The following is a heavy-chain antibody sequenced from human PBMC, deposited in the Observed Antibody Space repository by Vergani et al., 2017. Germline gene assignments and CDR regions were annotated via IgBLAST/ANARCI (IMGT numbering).Heavy chain of an antibody. CDR2: VDPEDGET. D-gene: IGHD6-13*01. V-gene: IGHV1-69-2*01. Sequence: EVQLVQSGAEVKKPGATVKISCKVSGYTFTDYYMHWVQQAPGKGLEWMGLVDPEDGETIYAEKFQGRVTITADTSTDTAYMELSRLRSDDTAVYYCARGSSSSQYYYYYYMDVWGKGTTVTVSS. CDR3: ARGSSSSQYYYYYYMDV. CDR1: GYTFTDYY. J-gene: IGHJ6*03.